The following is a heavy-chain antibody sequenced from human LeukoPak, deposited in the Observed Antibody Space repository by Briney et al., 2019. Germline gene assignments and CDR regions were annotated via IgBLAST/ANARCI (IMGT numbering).Heavy chain of an antibody. D-gene: IGHD3-9*01. Sequence: PGGSLRLSCAASGFTFSSYEMNWVRQAPGKGLEWVSYISSSGSTIYYADSVKGRFTISRDNAKNSLYLQMNSLRAEDTAVYYCARSQLRYFDWSPSVGAFDIWGQGTMVTVSS. CDR2: ISSSGSTI. CDR1: GFTFSSYE. V-gene: IGHV3-48*03. CDR3: ARSQLRYFDWSPSVGAFDI. J-gene: IGHJ3*02.